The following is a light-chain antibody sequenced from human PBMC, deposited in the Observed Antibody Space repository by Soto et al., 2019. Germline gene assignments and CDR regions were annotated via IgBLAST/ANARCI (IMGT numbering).Light chain of an antibody. J-gene: IGKJ1*01. CDR1: QSITTW. V-gene: IGKV1-5*03. CDR3: QKYGSFWT. Sequence: DIQMTQSPSTLSASVGDRVTITCRASQSITTWLAWYQQKPGKAPKLLIYKATNLQSGVPSRFSGSGSGTDFTLTIRRLEPDDFAVYYCQKYGSFWTFGQGTKVDIK. CDR2: KAT.